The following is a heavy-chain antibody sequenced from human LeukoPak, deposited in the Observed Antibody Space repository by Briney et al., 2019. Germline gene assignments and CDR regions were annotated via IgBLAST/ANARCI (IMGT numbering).Heavy chain of an antibody. D-gene: IGHD5-18*01. CDR2: ISAYNGNT. CDR3: TRENPDTARES. J-gene: IGHJ4*02. Sequence: ASVKDSFKSSGYTFTRCGISWVRQARGQGLEWMGWISAYNGNTNCEQKLQGRVTKTTDTTTSTTYMELRSLRSDDTAVYYCTRENPDTARESWGQETLVTVSS. CDR1: GYTFTRCG. V-gene: IGHV1-18*01.